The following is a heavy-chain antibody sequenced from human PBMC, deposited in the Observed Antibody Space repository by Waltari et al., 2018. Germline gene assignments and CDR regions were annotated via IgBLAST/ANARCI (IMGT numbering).Heavy chain of an antibody. V-gene: IGHV4-59*01. Sequence: QVQLQESGPGLVKPSETLSLTCPVSGGSISSYYWSWIRQPPGKGLEWIGYIYYSGSTNYNPSLKSRVTISVDTSKNQFSLKLSSVTAADTAVYYCARVSGSYWYFDYWGQGTLVTVSS. CDR2: IYYSGST. CDR3: ARVSGSYWYFDY. J-gene: IGHJ4*02. D-gene: IGHD1-26*01. CDR1: GGSISSYY.